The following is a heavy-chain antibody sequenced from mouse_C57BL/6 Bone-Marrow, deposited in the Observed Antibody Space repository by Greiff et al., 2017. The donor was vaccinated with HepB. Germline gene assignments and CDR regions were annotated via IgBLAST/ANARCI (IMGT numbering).Heavy chain of an antibody. V-gene: IGHV2-2*01. J-gene: IGHJ4*01. Sequence: VKLVESGPGLVQPSQSLSITCTVSGFSLTSYGVHWVRQSPGKGLEWLGVIWSGGSTDYNAAFISRLSISKDNSKSQVFFKMNRLQADDTAIYYCGRGDYDYHYDAMDEWGEGASVT. CDR3: GRGDYDYHYDAMDE. CDR2: IWSGGST. CDR1: GFSLTSYG. D-gene: IGHD2-4*01.